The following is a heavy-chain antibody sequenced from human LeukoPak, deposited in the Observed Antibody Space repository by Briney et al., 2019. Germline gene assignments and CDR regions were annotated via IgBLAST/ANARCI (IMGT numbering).Heavy chain of an antibody. V-gene: IGHV4-59*01. J-gene: IGHJ4*02. CDR1: GGPISSYY. CDR3: ARDTGSYSFDY. D-gene: IGHD1-26*01. Sequence: SETLSLTCTVSGGPISSYYWSWIRQPPGKGLEWIGYIYYSGSTNYNPSLKSRVTISVDTSKNQFSLKLSSVTAADTAVYYCARDTGSYSFDYWGQGTLVTVSS. CDR2: IYYSGST.